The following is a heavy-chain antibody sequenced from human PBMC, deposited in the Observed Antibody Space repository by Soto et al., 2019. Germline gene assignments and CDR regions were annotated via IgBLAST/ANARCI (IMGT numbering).Heavy chain of an antibody. CDR2: IWFDGSNK. V-gene: IGHV3-33*01. J-gene: IGHJ4*02. D-gene: IGHD6-19*01. Sequence: GGSLRLSCAASGFTLNSYGMHWVRQAPGKGLEWVAVIWFDGSNKYYADSVKGRFTVSRDNSKNTLYLQMNSLRADDTAVYYCAREGSSGSTIYYFDYWGPGNPVTVSS. CDR1: GFTLNSYG. CDR3: AREGSSGSTIYYFDY.